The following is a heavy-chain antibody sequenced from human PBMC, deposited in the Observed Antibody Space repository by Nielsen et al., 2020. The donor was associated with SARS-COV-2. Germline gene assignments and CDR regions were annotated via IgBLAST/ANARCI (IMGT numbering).Heavy chain of an antibody. CDR2: ISYDGSNK. CDR1: GFTFSSYG. J-gene: IGHJ3*02. V-gene: IGHV3-30*18. Sequence: GGSLRLSCAASGFTFSSYGMHWVRQAPGKGLEWVAVISYDGSNKYYADSVKGRFTISRDNSKNTLYLQMNSLRAEDTAVYYCAKDMVPVLLWFEGDAFDIWGQGTMVTVSS. D-gene: IGHD5-18*01. CDR3: AKDMVPVLLWFEGDAFDI.